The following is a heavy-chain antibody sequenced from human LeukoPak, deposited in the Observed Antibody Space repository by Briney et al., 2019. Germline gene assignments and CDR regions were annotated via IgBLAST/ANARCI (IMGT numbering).Heavy chain of an antibody. CDR1: GFTFTSSA. CDR3: AAGVLIRYFDWEYAFDI. V-gene: IGHV1-58*01. Sequence: AASVKVSCKASGFTFTSSAVQWVRQARGQRLEWIGWIVVGSGNTNYAQKFQERVTITRDMSTSTAYMELSSLRSEDTAVYYCAAGVLIRYFDWEYAFDIWGQGAMVTVSS. J-gene: IGHJ3*02. CDR2: IVVGSGNT. D-gene: IGHD3-9*01.